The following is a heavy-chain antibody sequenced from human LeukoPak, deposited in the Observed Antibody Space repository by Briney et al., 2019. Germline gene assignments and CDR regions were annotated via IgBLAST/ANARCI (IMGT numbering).Heavy chain of an antibody. CDR3: ARSLYGGHFDY. V-gene: IGHV4-39*01. Sequence: PSETLSLTCTVSGGSISSSSYYWGWIRQPPGKGLEWIGSIYYSGSTYYNPSLKSRVTISVDTSKNQFSLKLSSVTAADTAVYYCARSLYGGHFDYWGQGTLVTVSS. CDR1: GGSISSSSYY. D-gene: IGHD4-23*01. CDR2: IYYSGST. J-gene: IGHJ4*02.